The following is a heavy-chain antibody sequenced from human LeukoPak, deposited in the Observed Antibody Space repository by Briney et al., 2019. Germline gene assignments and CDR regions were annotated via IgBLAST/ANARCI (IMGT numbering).Heavy chain of an antibody. J-gene: IGHJ4*02. CDR3: ARGTYYYDSSGYYPFDY. CDR2: IYTSGST. CDR1: GGSISSYY. V-gene: IGHV4-4*07. D-gene: IGHD3-22*01. Sequence: SETLSLTCTVSGGSISSYYWSWIRQPAGEGLEWIGRIYTSGSTNYNPSLKSRVTMSVDTSKNQFSLKLSSVTAADTAVYYCARGTYYYDSSGYYPFDYWGQGTLVTVSS.